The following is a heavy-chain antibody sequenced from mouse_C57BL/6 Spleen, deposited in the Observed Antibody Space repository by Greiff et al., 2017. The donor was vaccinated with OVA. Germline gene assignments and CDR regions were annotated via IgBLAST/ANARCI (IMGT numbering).Heavy chain of an antibody. J-gene: IGHJ3*01. Sequence: EVKLMESGGDLVKPGGSLKLSCAASGFTFSSYGMSWVRQTPDKRLEWVATISSGGSYTYYPYSVKGRFTISRDNAKNTLYLQMCSLTSEDTAMYYCARTGFACWGKGTLVTVSA. CDR3: ARTGFAC. CDR2: ISSGGSYT. CDR1: GFTFSSYG. V-gene: IGHV5-6*01.